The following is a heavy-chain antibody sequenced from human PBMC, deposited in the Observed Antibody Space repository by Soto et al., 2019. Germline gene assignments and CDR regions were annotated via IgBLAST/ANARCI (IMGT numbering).Heavy chain of an antibody. Sequence: ASVKVSCKASGYTFTGYYMHWVRQAPGQGLEWMGWINPNSGGTNYAQKFQGWVTTTRDTSISTAYMELSRLRSDDTAVYYCARARPGIAAAGFDYWGQGTLVTVSS. D-gene: IGHD6-13*01. J-gene: IGHJ4*02. CDR2: INPNSGGT. V-gene: IGHV1-2*04. CDR1: GYTFTGYY. CDR3: ARARPGIAAAGFDY.